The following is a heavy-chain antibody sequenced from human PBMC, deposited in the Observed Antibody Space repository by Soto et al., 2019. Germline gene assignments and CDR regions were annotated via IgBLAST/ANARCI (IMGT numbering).Heavy chain of an antibody. D-gene: IGHD5-18*01. CDR1: GFSFSSYS. J-gene: IGHJ6*02. Sequence: GGSLRLSCVASGFSFSSYSMNWVRQAPGKGLEWVSAISSGSDYIYYADSVKGRFTISRDNAKNSLYVQMNSLRVEDTAVYYCARIMPHDTGGKYGMDVWGQGTTVTVSS. CDR3: ARIMPHDTGGKYGMDV. V-gene: IGHV3-21*01. CDR2: ISSGSDYI.